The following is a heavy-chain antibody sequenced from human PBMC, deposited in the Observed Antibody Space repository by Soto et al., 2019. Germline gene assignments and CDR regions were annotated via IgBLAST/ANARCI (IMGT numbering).Heavy chain of an antibody. CDR1: GGTFSSYA. J-gene: IGHJ5*02. CDR2: IIPIFGTA. D-gene: IGHD2-15*01. CDR3: AREGGYCSGGSCYSGRWFDP. Sequence: QVQLVQSGAEVKKPGSSVKVSCKASGGTFSSYAISWVRQAPGQGLEWMGGIIPIFGTANYAQKFQGRVTITADESTSTAYMELSSRRSEDTAVYYCAREGGYCSGGSCYSGRWFDPWGQGTLVTVSS. V-gene: IGHV1-69*12.